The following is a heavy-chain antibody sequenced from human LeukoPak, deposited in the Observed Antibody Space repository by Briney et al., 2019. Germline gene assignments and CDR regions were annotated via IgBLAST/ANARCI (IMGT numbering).Heavy chain of an antibody. J-gene: IGHJ4*02. D-gene: IGHD2-2*01. CDR2: VFHSGST. CDR3: ARSSSTAGTDY. Sequence: PSETLSLTCTVSGYSISSGRYWGWIRQPPGKGLEWIGSVFHSGSTYYNPSLKSRVTISVDTSKNQSSLNLRSVTAADTAMYFCARSSSTAGTDYWVQGTLVTVSS. V-gene: IGHV4-38-2*02. CDR1: GYSISSGRY.